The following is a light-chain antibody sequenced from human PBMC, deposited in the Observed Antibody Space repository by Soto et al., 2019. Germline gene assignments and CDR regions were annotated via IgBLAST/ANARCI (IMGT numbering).Light chain of an antibody. CDR2: DAS. J-gene: IGKJ2*01. CDR3: QQFNSYPRWT. CDR1: QGISSA. V-gene: IGKV1-13*02. Sequence: AIQLTQSPSSLSASVGDRVTITCRASQGISSALAWYQQKPGKAPKLLIYDASSLESGVPSRFSGSGSGTDLTLTISSLQPEDFATYYCQQFNSYPRWTFGQGTKLEIK.